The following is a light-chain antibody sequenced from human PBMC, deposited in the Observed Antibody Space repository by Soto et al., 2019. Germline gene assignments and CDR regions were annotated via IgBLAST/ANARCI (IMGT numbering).Light chain of an antibody. J-gene: IGLJ1*01. Sequence: QSVLTQPRSVSGSPGQSVTISCTGSSSDVGAYNFASWYQQHPGAAPKLLIHDVNKRPPGVPDRFSASKSGNTASLTISGLQAEDEAGYYCCSYAGEYKYVFGSGTKVTVL. CDR2: DVN. CDR3: CSYAGEYKYV. V-gene: IGLV2-11*01. CDR1: SSDVGAYNF.